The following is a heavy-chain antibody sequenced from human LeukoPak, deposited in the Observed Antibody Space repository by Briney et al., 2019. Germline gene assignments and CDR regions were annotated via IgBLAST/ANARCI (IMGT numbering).Heavy chain of an antibody. CDR3: AKDVPAAYFDY. CDR2: IRSDGSIK. V-gene: IGHV3-30*02. J-gene: IGHJ4*02. Sequence: GGSLRLSCAASGFTFDNYGMHWVRQAPGKGLEWVAFIRSDGSIKYYADSVKGRFTISRDNSKNTLHLQVNSLRAEDTAVYFCAKDVPAAYFDYWGQGTLVTVSS. CDR1: GFTFDNYG. D-gene: IGHD2-2*01.